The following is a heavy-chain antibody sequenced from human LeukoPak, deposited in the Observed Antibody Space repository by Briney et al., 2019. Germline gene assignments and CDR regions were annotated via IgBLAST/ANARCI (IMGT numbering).Heavy chain of an antibody. CDR2: ISSSSSYI. CDR3: ARDSRSSGWYYVDY. V-gene: IGHV3-21*01. D-gene: IGHD6-19*01. J-gene: IGHJ4*02. CDR1: GFTFSSYS. Sequence: PGGSLRLSCAASGFTFSSYSMNWVRQAPGKGLEWVSSISSSSSYIYYADSVKGRFTISRDNAKNSLYLQMNSLRAEDTAVYYCARDSRSSGWYYVDYWGQGTLVTVSS.